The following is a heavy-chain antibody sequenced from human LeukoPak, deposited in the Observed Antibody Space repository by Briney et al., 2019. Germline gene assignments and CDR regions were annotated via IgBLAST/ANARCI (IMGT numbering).Heavy chain of an antibody. CDR3: ARDNRGYGSGSYYYYGMDV. Sequence: GGSLGLSCAASGFTFSSYEMNWVRQAPGKGLEWVSHIGTSDSTIDYVDSVKGRFTISRDSAKNSLYLQMNSLRAEDTAVYYCARDNRGYGSGSYYYYGMDVWGKGTTVTVSS. CDR2: IGTSDSTI. J-gene: IGHJ6*04. CDR1: GFTFSSYE. V-gene: IGHV3-48*03. D-gene: IGHD3-10*01.